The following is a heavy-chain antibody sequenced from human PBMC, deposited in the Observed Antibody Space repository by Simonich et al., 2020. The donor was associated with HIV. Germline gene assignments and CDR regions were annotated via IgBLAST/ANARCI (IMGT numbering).Heavy chain of an antibody. J-gene: IGHJ4*02. CDR2: ISWNSGSI. D-gene: IGHD6-6*01. CDR1: GFTFDDYA. Sequence: EVQLLESGGGLVQPGGSLRLSCAASGFTFDDYAMHWVRQAPGKGLEGVSGISWNSGSIGYADSVKGRFTISRDNAKNSLYLQMNSLRAEDTALYYCAKDRYSSASNYFDYWGQGTLVTVSS. CDR3: AKDRYSSASNYFDY. V-gene: IGHV3-9*01.